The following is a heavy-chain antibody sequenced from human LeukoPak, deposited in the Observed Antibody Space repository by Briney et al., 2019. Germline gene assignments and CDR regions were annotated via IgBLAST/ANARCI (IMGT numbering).Heavy chain of an antibody. CDR2: IIPIFGTA. CDR3: ARVSGSGSYYNAHYYYYGMDV. D-gene: IGHD3-10*01. CDR1: GGTFSSYA. V-gene: IGHV1-69*06. J-gene: IGHJ6*02. Sequence: SVKVSCKASGGTFSSYAISWVRQAPGQGLEWMGGIIPIFGTANYAQKFQGRVTITADKSTSTAYMELSSLRSEDTAVYYCARVSGSGSYYNAHYYYYGMDVWGQGTTVTVSS.